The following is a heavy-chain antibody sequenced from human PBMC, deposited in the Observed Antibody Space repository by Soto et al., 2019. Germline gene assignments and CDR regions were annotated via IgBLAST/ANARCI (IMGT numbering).Heavy chain of an antibody. V-gene: IGHV3-48*03. D-gene: IGHD2-15*01. CDR3: VRGSGGGLFDP. J-gene: IGHJ5*02. Sequence: GGSLRLSCAASGFTFSSYEMNWVRQAPGKGLEWVSYISSSGRTIYYADSVKGRLTISRDNAKRSLYLQMISLTAEDTAIYYCVRGSGGGLFDPWGQGTMVTVSS. CDR2: ISSSGRTI. CDR1: GFTFSSYE.